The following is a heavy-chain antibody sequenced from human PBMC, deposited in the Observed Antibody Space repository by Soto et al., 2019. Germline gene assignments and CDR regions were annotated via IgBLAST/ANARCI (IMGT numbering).Heavy chain of an antibody. CDR2: IYSSGST. J-gene: IGHJ4*02. CDR1: DGSVSSGSYY. V-gene: IGHV4-61*01. Sequence: SETLSLTCTVSDGSVSSGSYYWSWIRQPPGKGLEWIGYIYSSGSTLYNPSLKSRVIISVDTSMNQFSLKLSSVTAADTAVYYCARDSVAFFDSWGQGTLVTVSS. CDR3: ARDSVAFFDS. D-gene: IGHD2-15*01.